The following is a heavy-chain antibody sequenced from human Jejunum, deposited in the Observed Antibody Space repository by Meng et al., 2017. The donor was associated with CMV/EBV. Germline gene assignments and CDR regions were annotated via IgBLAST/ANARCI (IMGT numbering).Heavy chain of an antibody. CDR3: AKDRAGVNPDYYDY. D-gene: IGHD3-10*01. Sequence: GLTFSNYAMTWVRQAPGKGLEWVSGIGGSGGSTNYADSVKGRFSISRDNSKNTLYLQMNSLRAEDTAIYYCAKDRAGVNPDYYDYWGQGTLVTVSS. J-gene: IGHJ4*02. CDR1: GLTFSNYA. CDR2: IGGSGGST. V-gene: IGHV3-23*01.